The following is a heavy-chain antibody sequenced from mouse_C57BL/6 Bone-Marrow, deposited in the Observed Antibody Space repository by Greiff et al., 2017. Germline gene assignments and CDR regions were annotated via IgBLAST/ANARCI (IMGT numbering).Heavy chain of an antibody. CDR3: APLEDGFAY. V-gene: IGHV1-4*01. Sequence: QVQLQQSGAELARPGASVKMSCKASGYTFTSYTMHWVKQRPGQGLEWIGYINPSSGHTKYNQKFKDKATLTADKSASTAYMQLSSLSSADSAVYYCAPLEDGFAYWGQGTLVTVSA. J-gene: IGHJ3*01. CDR1: GYTFTSYT. CDR2: INPSSGHT.